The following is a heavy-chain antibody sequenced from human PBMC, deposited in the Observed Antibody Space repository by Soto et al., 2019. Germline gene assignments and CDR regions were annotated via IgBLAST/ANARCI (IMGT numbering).Heavy chain of an antibody. CDR1: GFSLSTGGVG. CDR3: AHPRSSGSYDFCY. J-gene: IGHJ4*02. CDR2: IYWADDK. V-gene: IGHV2-5*02. D-gene: IGHD6-19*01. Sequence: QITLKESGPTLVKPTQTLTLTCTFSGFSLSTGGVGVGWIRQPPAKALEWLALIYWADDKRYSPSLKSRLTIPQDTSKNRVAGTMSNMAPMDTATYDCAHPRSSGSYDFCYWGRGTLVTVS.